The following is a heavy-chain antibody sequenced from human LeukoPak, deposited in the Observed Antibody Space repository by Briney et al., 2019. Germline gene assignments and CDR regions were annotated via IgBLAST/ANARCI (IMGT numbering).Heavy chain of an antibody. D-gene: IGHD3-3*01. Sequence: PSETLSLTCAVYGGSFSGYYWSWIRQPPGKGLEWIGEINHSGSTNYNPSLKSRVTISVDTSKNQFSLKLSSVTAADTAVYYCARAHIRITIFGVVIRWFDPWGQGTLVTVSS. CDR1: GGSFSGYY. CDR3: ARAHIRITIFGVVIRWFDP. J-gene: IGHJ5*02. V-gene: IGHV4-34*01. CDR2: INHSGST.